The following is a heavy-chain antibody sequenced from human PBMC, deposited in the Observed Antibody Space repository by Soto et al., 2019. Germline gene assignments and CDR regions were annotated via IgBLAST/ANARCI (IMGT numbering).Heavy chain of an antibody. J-gene: IGHJ5*02. CDR1: GGSVTSHH. D-gene: IGHD2-8*01. CDR2: TSYTWNT. Sequence: QVHLLESGPGLVKPSETLSLTCFVSGGSVTSHHWSWIRPFPGQGLEWLAYTSYTWNTNYKPSLQSRVTISLNTAKNQLCLELTSLTAADTAVYYCARDMHAGFTKYFDPWGQGTLVTVSA. CDR3: ARDMHAGFTKYFDP. V-gene: IGHV4-59*02.